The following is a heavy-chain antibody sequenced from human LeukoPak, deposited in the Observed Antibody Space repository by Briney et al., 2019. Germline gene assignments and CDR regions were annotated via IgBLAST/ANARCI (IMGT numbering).Heavy chain of an antibody. CDR1: GFTFSSYA. V-gene: IGHV3-23*01. CDR3: AKDFASGYYYENWFDP. CDR2: ISGSGGST. Sequence: GGSLRLSCAASGFTFSSYAMSWVRQAPGKGLEWVSAISGSGGSTYYADSVKGRFTISRDNSKNTLYLQMNSLRAEDTAVYYCAKDFASGYYYENWFDPWGQGTLVTASS. D-gene: IGHD3-22*01. J-gene: IGHJ5*02.